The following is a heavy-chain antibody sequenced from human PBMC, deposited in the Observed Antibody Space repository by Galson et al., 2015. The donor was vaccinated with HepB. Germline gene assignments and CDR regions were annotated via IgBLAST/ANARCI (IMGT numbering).Heavy chain of an antibody. CDR1: GFTVSSNH. V-gene: IGHV3-53*01. D-gene: IGHD3-9*01. J-gene: IGHJ4*02. Sequence: SLRLSCAASGFTVSSNHMSWVRQAPGKGLEWVSVIYSGGSTYYADSVKGRFTISRDNSKNTLYLQMNSLRAEDTAVYYCARGQQYYDILTGYYTDYWGQGTLVTVSS. CDR2: IYSGGST. CDR3: ARGQQYYDILTGYYTDY.